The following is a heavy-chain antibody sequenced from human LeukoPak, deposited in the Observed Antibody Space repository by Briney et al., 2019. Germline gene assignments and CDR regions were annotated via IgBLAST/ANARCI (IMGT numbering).Heavy chain of an antibody. Sequence: GGSLRLSCAASGLTFSSYAMHWVRQAPGKGLEWVAVISYDGSNKYYADSVKGRFTISRDNSKNTLYLQMNSLRAEDTAVYYCARDLTSTSCPDYWGQGTLVTVSS. CDR1: GLTFSSYA. CDR2: ISYDGSNK. CDR3: ARDLTSTSCPDY. V-gene: IGHV3-30*04. D-gene: IGHD2-2*01. J-gene: IGHJ4*02.